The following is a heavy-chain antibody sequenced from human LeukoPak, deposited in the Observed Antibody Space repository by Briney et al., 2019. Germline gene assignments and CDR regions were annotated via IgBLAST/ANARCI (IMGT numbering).Heavy chain of an antibody. CDR3: ARLRPRGYDTDKEAFDF. J-gene: IGHJ3*01. V-gene: IGHV5-51*01. CDR1: GYTFTSYW. D-gene: IGHD5-12*01. Sequence: KFGESLKISCKGSGYTFTSYWIAWVRQMPGKGLEWMGIIHPGDSDTRYSPSFQGQVTISADKSIRTAYLQWSSLKASDTAMYYCARLRPRGYDTDKEAFDFWGQGTMVTVSS. CDR2: IHPGDSDT.